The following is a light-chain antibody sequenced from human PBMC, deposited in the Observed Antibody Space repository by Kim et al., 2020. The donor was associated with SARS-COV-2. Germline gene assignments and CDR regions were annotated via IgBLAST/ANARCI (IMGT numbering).Light chain of an antibody. CDR1: QSISSW. CDR3: QQYNSYSYT. Sequence: DIQMTQSPSTLSASVGDRVTTTCRASQSISSWLAWYQQKPGKAPKLLIHKASSLESGVPSRFSGSGSGTEFTLTISSLQPDDFATYYCQQYNSYSYTFGQGTKLEIK. CDR2: KAS. V-gene: IGKV1-5*03. J-gene: IGKJ2*01.